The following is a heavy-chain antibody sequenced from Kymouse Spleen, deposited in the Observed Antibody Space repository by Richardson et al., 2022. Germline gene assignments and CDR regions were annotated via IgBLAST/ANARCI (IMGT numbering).Heavy chain of an antibody. Sequence: QVQLQESGPGLVKPSETLSLTCTVSGGSISSYYWSWIRQPPGKGLEWIGYIYYSGSTNYNPSLKSRVTISVDTSKNQFSLKLSSVTAADTAVYYCARDGVLAAGFDPWGQGTLVTVSS. CDR1: GGSISSYY. CDR2: IYYSGST. V-gene: IGHV4-59*01. J-gene: IGHJ5*02. D-gene: IGHD6-13*01. CDR3: ARDGVLAAGFDP.